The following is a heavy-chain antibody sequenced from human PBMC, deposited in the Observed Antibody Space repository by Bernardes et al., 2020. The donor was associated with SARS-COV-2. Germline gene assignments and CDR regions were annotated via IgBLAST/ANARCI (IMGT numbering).Heavy chain of an antibody. Sequence: GGSLRLSCAASGFTFSDHYMAWVRQAPGKGLEWVGRTRNKANSYTTEYAASVKGRFTISRDDSKNSLYLQMNSLKTEDTAVYYCARGVAARPDAFDYCCPGTLATVSS. CDR1: GFTFSDHY. V-gene: IGHV3-72*01. J-gene: IGHJ4*02. CDR3: ARGVAARPDAFDY. CDR2: TRNKANSYTT. D-gene: IGHD6-6*01.